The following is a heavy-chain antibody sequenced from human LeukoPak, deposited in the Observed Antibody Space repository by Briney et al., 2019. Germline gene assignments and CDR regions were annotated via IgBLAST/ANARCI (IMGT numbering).Heavy chain of an antibody. Sequence: PSGTLSLTCAVYGGSFSGYYWSWIRQPPGKGLEWIGEINHSGSTNYNPSLKSRVTISVDASKNQFSLKLSSVTAADTAVYYCARRNRKIFGVVISYYFDYWGQGTLVTVSS. CDR1: GGSFSGYY. V-gene: IGHV4-34*01. J-gene: IGHJ4*02. CDR3: ARRNRKIFGVVISYYFDY. CDR2: INHSGST. D-gene: IGHD3-3*01.